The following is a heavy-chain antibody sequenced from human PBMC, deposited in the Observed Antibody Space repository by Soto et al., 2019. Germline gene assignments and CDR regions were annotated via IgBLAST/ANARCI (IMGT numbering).Heavy chain of an antibody. CDR3: ARQSASTGYLYGWFDP. CDR1: GGSINSRGYY. V-gene: IGHV4-31*03. Sequence: SETLSLTCTVSGGSINSRGYYWTWIRQHPGKGLEWIGNIYYSGSIHFNPSLKSRLTMLVDTSENQFSLKLTSVTAADTAVYYCARQSASTGYLYGWFDPWGQGTLVTVSS. D-gene: IGHD3-9*01. CDR2: IYYSGSI. J-gene: IGHJ5*02.